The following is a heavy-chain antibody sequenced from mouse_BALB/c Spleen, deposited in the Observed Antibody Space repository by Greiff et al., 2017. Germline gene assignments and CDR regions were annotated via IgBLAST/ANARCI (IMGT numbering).Heavy chain of an antibody. CDR1: GFTFSSFG. D-gene: IGHD2-10*02. CDR3: ARWYGNYDYYAMDY. CDR2: ISSGSSTI. V-gene: IGHV5-17*02. Sequence: EVKLMESGGGLVQPGGSRKLSCAASGFTFSSFGMHWVRQAPEKGLEWVAYISSGSSTIYYADTVKGRFTISRDNPKNTLFLQMTSLRSEDTAMYYCARWYGNYDYYAMDYWGQGTSVTVSS. J-gene: IGHJ4*01.